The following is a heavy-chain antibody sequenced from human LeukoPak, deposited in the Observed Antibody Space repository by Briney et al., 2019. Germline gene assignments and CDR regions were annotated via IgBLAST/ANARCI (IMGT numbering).Heavy chain of an antibody. CDR2: FTHLETT. V-gene: IGHV4-34*10. CDR3: ASHLRGLNHAFDI. J-gene: IGHJ3*02. D-gene: IGHD3-16*01. CDR1: GGSFRGYY. Sequence: SETLSLTCDVYGGSFRGYYWTWIRQSPGKGLEWLGEFTHLETTNYNPSLKSRVTVSVDTSKNQFSLSLTSVTAADTAVYYCASHLRGLNHAFDIWGQGTMVTVSS.